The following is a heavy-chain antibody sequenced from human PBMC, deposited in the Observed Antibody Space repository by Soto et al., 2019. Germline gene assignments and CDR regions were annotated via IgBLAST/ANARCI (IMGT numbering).Heavy chain of an antibody. CDR3: ARGGYDSGYGLDY. V-gene: IGHV4-34*01. Sequence: PSETLSLTCAVYGGSFSGYYWSWIRQPPGKGLEWIGEINHSGSTNYNPSLKSRVTISVDTSKNQFSPKLSSVTAADTAVYYCARGGYDSGYGLDYWGQGTLVTVSS. D-gene: IGHD5-12*01. J-gene: IGHJ4*02. CDR2: INHSGST. CDR1: GGSFSGYY.